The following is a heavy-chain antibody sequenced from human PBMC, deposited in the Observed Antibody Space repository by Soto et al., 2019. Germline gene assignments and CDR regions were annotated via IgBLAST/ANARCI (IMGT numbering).Heavy chain of an antibody. CDR2: ISSSSSYT. D-gene: IGHD3-10*01. J-gene: IGHJ3*02. V-gene: IGHV3-11*05. Sequence: QVQLVESGGGLVKPGGSLRLSCAASGFTFSDYYMSWIRQAPGKGLEWVSYISSSSSYTNYADSVKGRFTISRDNAKNSLYLQMNSLRAEDTAVYYCAREPRGGSGRTPSNYAFAIWGQGTMVTVSS. CDR1: GFTFSDYY. CDR3: AREPRGGSGRTPSNYAFAI.